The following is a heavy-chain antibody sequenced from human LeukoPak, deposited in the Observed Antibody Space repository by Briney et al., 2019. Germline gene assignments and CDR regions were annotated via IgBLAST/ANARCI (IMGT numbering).Heavy chain of an antibody. Sequence: GGSLRLSCAASGFTFSDYYMSWIRQAPGKGLGWVSYVSSSGSTIYYADSVKGRFTISRDNAKNSLYLQMNSLRAEDTAVYYCARPMTAVTTGGAFDIWGQGTMVTVSS. CDR3: ARPMTAVTTGGAFDI. CDR2: VSSSGSTI. V-gene: IGHV3-11*01. CDR1: GFTFSDYY. D-gene: IGHD4-11*01. J-gene: IGHJ3*02.